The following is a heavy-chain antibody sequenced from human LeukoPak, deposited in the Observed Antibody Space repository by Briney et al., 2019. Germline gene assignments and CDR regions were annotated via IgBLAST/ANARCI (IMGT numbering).Heavy chain of an antibody. J-gene: IGHJ4*02. CDR3: ARGYPSYSSSSLFGDY. Sequence: WASVKVSCKASGYTFTTYGITWVRQAPGQGLEWMGWISAYNSNTNYAQKLQGRVTMTTDTSTSTAYMELRSLRSDDTAVYYCARGYPSYSSSSLFGDYWGQGTLVTVSS. CDR2: ISAYNSNT. CDR1: GYTFTTYG. V-gene: IGHV1-18*01. D-gene: IGHD6-6*01.